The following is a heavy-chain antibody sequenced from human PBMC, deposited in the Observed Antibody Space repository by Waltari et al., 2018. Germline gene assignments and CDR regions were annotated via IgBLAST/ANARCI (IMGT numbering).Heavy chain of an antibody. D-gene: IGHD6-13*01. CDR2: INWNGGST. CDR1: GFTFDDYG. CDR3: ARGIAAAGTLGAFDI. Sequence: EVQLVESGGGVVRPGGSLRLSCAASGFTFDDYGMSWVRQAQGKGLEWVSGINWNGGSTGYADSVKGRFTISRDNAKNSLYLQMNSLRAEDTALYHCARGIAAAGTLGAFDIWGQGTMVTVSS. V-gene: IGHV3-20*01. J-gene: IGHJ3*02.